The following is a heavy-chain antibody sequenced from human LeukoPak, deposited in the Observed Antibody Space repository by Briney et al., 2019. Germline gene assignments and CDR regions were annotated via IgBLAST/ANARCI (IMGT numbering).Heavy chain of an antibody. CDR3: ARGAYGLGNYHNAYGMDV. J-gene: IGHJ6*02. D-gene: IGHD3-10*01. Sequence: GRSLRLSCAASGFIFSTYGMHWVRQAPGKGLEWVAVIWYDGSNKYYADSVKGRFTISRDNSKNTPYLQMNSLRAEDTAVYYCARGAYGLGNYHNAYGMDVWGQGTTVTVSS. CDR2: IWYDGSNK. V-gene: IGHV3-33*01. CDR1: GFIFSTYG.